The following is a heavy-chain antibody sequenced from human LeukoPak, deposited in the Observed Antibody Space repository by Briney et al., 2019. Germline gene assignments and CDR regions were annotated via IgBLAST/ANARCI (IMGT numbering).Heavy chain of an antibody. Sequence: GGSLRLSCAVSGFTVSSYNMHWVRQAPGKGLEWVALISKDGSNKYYADSAKGRFTISRDSSKDTLYLQMNSLRVEDTAVYYCAKDRGWALDYWGQGTLVTVSS. CDR2: ISKDGSNK. CDR1: GFTVSSYN. V-gene: IGHV3-30*18. J-gene: IGHJ4*02. CDR3: AKDRGWALDY. D-gene: IGHD6-19*01.